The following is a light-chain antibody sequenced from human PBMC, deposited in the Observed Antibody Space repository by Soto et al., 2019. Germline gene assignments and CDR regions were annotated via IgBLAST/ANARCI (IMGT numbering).Light chain of an antibody. CDR2: LGS. CDR1: QSLLHSNGYNY. V-gene: IGKV2-28*01. J-gene: IGKJ5*01. CDR3: MQALQSPIT. Sequence: DIVMTQSPLSLRVTPGEPASISCRSSQSLLHSNGYNYLDWYLQKPGQSPQLLIYLGSNRASGVPDRFSRSGSGTDFTLKISRVEAEDVGVYYCMQALQSPITFGQGTRLEIK.